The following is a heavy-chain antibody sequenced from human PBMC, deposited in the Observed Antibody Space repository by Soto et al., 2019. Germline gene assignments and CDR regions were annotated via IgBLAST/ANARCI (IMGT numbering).Heavy chain of an antibody. V-gene: IGHV4-30-2*01. D-gene: IGHD2-21*02. CDR3: ARGGGGNSSPNFDY. CDR1: GGSISSGGYS. Sequence: TLSLTCAVSGGSISSGGYSWSWIRQPPGKGLEWIGYIYHSGSTYYNPSLKSRVTISVDRSKNQFSLKLSSVTAADTAVHYCARGGGGNSSPNFDYWGQGTLVTVSS. J-gene: IGHJ4*02. CDR2: IYHSGST.